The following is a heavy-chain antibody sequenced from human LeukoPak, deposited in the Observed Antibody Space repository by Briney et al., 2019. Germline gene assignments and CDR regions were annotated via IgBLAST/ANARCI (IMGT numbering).Heavy chain of an antibody. D-gene: IGHD2-8*02. Sequence: GGSLRLSCAASGFIFSDDYISWVRQTPGKGLEWVSVIYSGGATFYADSVKGRFTISRDNSKNTVHLQMNSLRAEDTAVYYCASGGKYCTGGACYGDWGQGTLVTVSS. CDR2: IYSGGAT. V-gene: IGHV3-53*01. CDR1: GFIFSDDY. CDR3: ASGGKYCTGGACYGD. J-gene: IGHJ4*02.